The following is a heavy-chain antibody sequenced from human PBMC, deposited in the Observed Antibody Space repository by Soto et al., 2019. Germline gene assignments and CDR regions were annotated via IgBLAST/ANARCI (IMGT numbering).Heavy chain of an antibody. D-gene: IGHD2-2*02. CDR1: GFTFSSYW. V-gene: IGHV3-7*01. CDR3: ARILGGEFQLLYGFDY. J-gene: IGHJ4*02. Sequence: EVQLVESGGGLVQPGGSLRLSCAASGFTFSSYWMTWVRQAPGKGLKWVANIKQDGSEKYYVDSVEGRFTVSRDNAKNSLYLQMNSLRAEDTAVYYCARILGGEFQLLYGFDYWGQGILVTVSS. CDR2: IKQDGSEK.